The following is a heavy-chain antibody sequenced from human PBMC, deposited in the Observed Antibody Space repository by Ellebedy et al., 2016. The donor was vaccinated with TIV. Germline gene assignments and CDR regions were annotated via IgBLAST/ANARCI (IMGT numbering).Heavy chain of an antibody. D-gene: IGHD4-23*01. V-gene: IGHV3-48*02. CDR2: ISSRSDII. CDR1: GLTFNIYS. CDR3: ARARWHTNDY. Sequence: PGGSLRLSCAASGLTFNIYSMNWVRQPQGKGLEWVSYISSRSDIIYYADSVKGRFTISREHAKKTRYLQMNSLRDEDTAVYYCARARWHTNDYWGQGTLVTVSS. J-gene: IGHJ4*02.